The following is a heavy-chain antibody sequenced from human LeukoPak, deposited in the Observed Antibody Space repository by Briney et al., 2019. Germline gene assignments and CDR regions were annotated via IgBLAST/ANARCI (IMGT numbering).Heavy chain of an antibody. V-gene: IGHV1-18*01. Sequence: ASVKVSCKASGYTFTSYGISWVRQAPGQGLEWMGWISAYNGNTNYAQKLQGRVTMTTDTSTSTAYMELRSLRSDDTAVYYCARERPYYYGSGSYYNDYWGQGTLVTVSS. CDR2: ISAYNGNT. CDR3: ARERPYYYGSGSYYNDY. CDR1: GYTFTSYG. J-gene: IGHJ4*02. D-gene: IGHD3-10*01.